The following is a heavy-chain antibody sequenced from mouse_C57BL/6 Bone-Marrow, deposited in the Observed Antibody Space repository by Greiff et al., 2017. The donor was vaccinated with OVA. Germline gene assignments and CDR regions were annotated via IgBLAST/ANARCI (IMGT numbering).Heavy chain of an antibody. CDR1: GFSFNTYA. CDR3: VRNSWEDYFDY. V-gene: IGHV10-1*01. Sequence: EVQRVESGGGLVQPKGSLKLSFAASGFSFNTYAMNWVRQAPGKGLEWVARIRSKSNNYATYYADSVKDRFTISRDDSESMLYLQMNNLKTEDTAMYYCVRNSWEDYFDYWGQGTTLTVSS. CDR2: IRSKSNNYAT. J-gene: IGHJ2*01. D-gene: IGHD2-12*01.